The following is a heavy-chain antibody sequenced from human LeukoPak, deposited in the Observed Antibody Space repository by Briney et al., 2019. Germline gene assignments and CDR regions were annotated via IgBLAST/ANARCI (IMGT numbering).Heavy chain of an antibody. V-gene: IGHV4-4*02. Sequence: TSETLSLTCAVSGGSITSSNWWSWVRQPPGKGLEWIGYIYYTGSTTYNPSLKSRVTISVDTSKNQFSLKLSSVTAADTAVYYCARDPPQDPAAAFDIWGQGTMVTVSS. CDR2: IYYTGST. D-gene: IGHD6-25*01. CDR1: GGSITSSNW. CDR3: ARDPPQDPAAAFDI. J-gene: IGHJ3*02.